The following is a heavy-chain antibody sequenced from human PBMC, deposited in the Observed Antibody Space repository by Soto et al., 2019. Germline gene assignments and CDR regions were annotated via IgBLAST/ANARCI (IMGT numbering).Heavy chain of an antibody. V-gene: IGHV3-7*01. Sequence: PWGSLRLSCAASGFTFSSYWMSWVRQAPGKGLEWVAKIKQDGSEKNYVDSVKGRFTISRDNAKNSLYLQMNSLRAEDTAVYYCARGYCSNGICYDYWGQGTLVTVSS. CDR2: IKQDGSEK. CDR3: ARGYCSNGICYDY. CDR1: GFTFSSYW. J-gene: IGHJ4*02. D-gene: IGHD2-8*01.